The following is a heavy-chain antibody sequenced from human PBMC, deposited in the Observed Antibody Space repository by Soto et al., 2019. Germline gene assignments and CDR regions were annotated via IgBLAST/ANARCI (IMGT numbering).Heavy chain of an antibody. D-gene: IGHD2-15*01. CDR2: ISSSSGSI. CDR3: VKDVVFWP. CDR1: GFTVDSYS. V-gene: IGHV3-48*01. J-gene: IGHJ4*02. Sequence: GGSLRLSCAAAGFTVDSYSINWVRQAPGKGLGWVSYISSSSGSIFYADSVRGRFTISRDNARNSVFLHLNSLRGDDTAMYYCVKDVVFWPWGQGTLVTVSS.